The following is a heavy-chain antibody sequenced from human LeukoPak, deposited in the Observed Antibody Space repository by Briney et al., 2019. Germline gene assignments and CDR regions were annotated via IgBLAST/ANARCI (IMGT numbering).Heavy chain of an antibody. V-gene: IGHV4-39*01. CDR1: GGSLNGKNDY. D-gene: IGHD1-14*01. J-gene: IGHJ4*02. Sequence: PSEPLSLPCTVSGGSLNGKNDYWGWIRQTPGKGLEWIVTVCHNGITHHNPSPKRRISISVDTSKNQLSLNLNAVSAADTALYYCSRHGIFTDHSVRIWGQGILVTVSA. CDR3: SRHGIFTDHSVRI. CDR2: VCHNGIT.